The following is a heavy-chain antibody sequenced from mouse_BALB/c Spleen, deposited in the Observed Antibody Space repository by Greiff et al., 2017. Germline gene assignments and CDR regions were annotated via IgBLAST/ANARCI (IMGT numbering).Heavy chain of an antibody. V-gene: IGHV5-6-5*01. Sequence: EVKLVESGGGLVQPGGSLKLSCAASGFTFSSYTMSWVRQTPEKRLEWVAYISSGGSTYYPDSVKGRFTISRDNARNILYLQMSSLRSEDTAMYYCARGDGYEAMDYWGQGTSVTVSS. J-gene: IGHJ4*01. CDR3: ARGDGYEAMDY. CDR2: ISSGGST. CDR1: GFTFSSYT. D-gene: IGHD2-3*01.